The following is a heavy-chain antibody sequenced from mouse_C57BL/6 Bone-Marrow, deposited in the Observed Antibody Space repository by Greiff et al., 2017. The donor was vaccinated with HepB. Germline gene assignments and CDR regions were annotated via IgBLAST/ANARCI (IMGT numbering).Heavy chain of an antibody. D-gene: IGHD2-13*01. CDR3: ASYGDYGYYFDY. CDR1: GYTFTDYY. V-gene: IGHV1-26*01. Sequence: VQLQQSGPELVKPGASVKISCKASGYTFTDYYMNWVKQSHGKSLEWIGDINPNNGGTSYNQKFKGKATLTVDKSSSTAYMELRSLTSEDSAVYYCASYGDYGYYFDYWGQGTTLTFSS. CDR2: INPNNGGT. J-gene: IGHJ2*01.